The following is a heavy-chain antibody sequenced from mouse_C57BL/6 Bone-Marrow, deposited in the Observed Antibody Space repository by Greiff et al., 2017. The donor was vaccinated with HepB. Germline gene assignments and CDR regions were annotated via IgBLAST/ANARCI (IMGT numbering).Heavy chain of an antibody. D-gene: IGHD1-1*02. CDR2: IWRGGST. CDR3: AKERYDYGAMDY. CDR1: GFSLTSYG. J-gene: IGHJ4*01. Sequence: VKLVESGPGLVQPSQSLSITCTVSGFSLTSYGVHWVRQAPGKGLEWLGVIWRGGSTDYNAAFMSRLSITKDNSKSQVCFKMNSLQADDTAIYYCAKERYDYGAMDYWGQGTSVTVSS. V-gene: IGHV2-5*01.